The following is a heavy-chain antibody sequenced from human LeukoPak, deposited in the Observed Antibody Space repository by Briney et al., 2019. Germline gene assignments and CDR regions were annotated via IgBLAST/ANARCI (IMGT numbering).Heavy chain of an antibody. Sequence: GGSLRLSCAASGFTFDDYGMSWVRQAPGKGLEWVSGINWNGGSTGYADSVKGRFTISRDNAKNSLYLQMNSLRAEDTALCYCARDLVAVAGTLRFDPWGQGTLVTVSS. CDR2: INWNGGST. D-gene: IGHD6-19*01. V-gene: IGHV3-20*04. CDR1: GFTFDDYG. CDR3: ARDLVAVAGTLRFDP. J-gene: IGHJ5*02.